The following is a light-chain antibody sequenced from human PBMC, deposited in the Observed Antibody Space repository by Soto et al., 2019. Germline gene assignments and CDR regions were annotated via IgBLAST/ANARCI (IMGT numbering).Light chain of an antibody. J-gene: IGLJ1*01. V-gene: IGLV2-14*03. CDR3: SSFTSSTSYV. Sequence: QSALTQPASVSGSPGQSIAISCTGTSSDVGSYNSVSWHQQYPGKAPKLMIHDVNNRPSGISDRFSGSKSGNTASLTISGLQAEDEADYYCSSFTSSTSYVFGTGTKVTVL. CDR2: DVN. CDR1: SSDVGSYNS.